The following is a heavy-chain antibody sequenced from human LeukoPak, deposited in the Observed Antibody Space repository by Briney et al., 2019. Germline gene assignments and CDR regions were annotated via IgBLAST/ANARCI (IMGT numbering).Heavy chain of an antibody. J-gene: IGHJ4*02. CDR2: LYTGGGT. D-gene: IGHD1-26*01. CDR1: GFSVRTTY. Sequence: GGSLRLSCAASGFSVRTTYMSWVRQAPGKGLEWVSVLYTGGGTDHADSVKGRFTISRDNSKNTLSLQMNSLRAEDTAIYYCAKEYTGTFSPFPSYFDNWGQGTLVTVSS. CDR3: AKEYTGTFSPFPSYFDN. V-gene: IGHV3-53*01.